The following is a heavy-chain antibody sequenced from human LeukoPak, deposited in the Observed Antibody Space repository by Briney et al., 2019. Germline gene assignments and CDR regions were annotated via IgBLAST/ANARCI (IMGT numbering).Heavy chain of an antibody. CDR2: ISYDGSNK. Sequence: PGGSLRLSCAASGFTFSSYAMHWVRQAPGKGLEWVAVISYDGSNKYYADSVKGRFTISRDNSKNTLYLQMNSLRAEDTAVYYCARDNIAVAGNLGGYYFDYWGQGTLVTVSS. CDR3: ARDNIAVAGNLGGYYFDY. D-gene: IGHD6-19*01. J-gene: IGHJ4*02. CDR1: GFTFSSYA. V-gene: IGHV3-30-3*01.